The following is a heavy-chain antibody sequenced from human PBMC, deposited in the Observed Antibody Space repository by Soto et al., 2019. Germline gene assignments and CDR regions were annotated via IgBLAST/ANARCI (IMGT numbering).Heavy chain of an antibody. J-gene: IGHJ4*02. Sequence: EVQLAESGGGMVQPGGSLRLSCVASGFTFSSYDMHWVRQAPGKGLEYVSSISSNGGTTYYGNSVKGRFTISRDNSKNTLYIXMGSLRAEDMAVYYCVRRVSGNYDYWGQGTLVTVSS. D-gene: IGHD1-7*01. CDR2: ISSNGGTT. CDR3: VRRVSGNYDY. CDR1: GFTFSSYD. V-gene: IGHV3-64*01.